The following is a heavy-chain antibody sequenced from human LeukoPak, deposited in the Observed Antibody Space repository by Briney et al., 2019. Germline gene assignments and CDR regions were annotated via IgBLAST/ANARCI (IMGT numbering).Heavy chain of an antibody. CDR1: GFTFSSYA. CDR3: ARGGYCSSSICYSLNAFDI. D-gene: IGHD2-2*01. V-gene: IGHV3-23*01. CDR2: ISGRGDRT. Sequence: PGGSLRLSCAASGFTFSSYAMSWVRQAPGKGLEWVSDISGRGDRTYYVDSVKGRFTISRDNSKNTVYLQMNSLRAEDTAVYYCARGGYCSSSICYSLNAFDIWGQGTMFTVSS. J-gene: IGHJ3*02.